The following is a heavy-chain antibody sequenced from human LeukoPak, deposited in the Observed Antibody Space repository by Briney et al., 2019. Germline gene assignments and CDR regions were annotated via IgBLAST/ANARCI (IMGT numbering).Heavy chain of an antibody. Sequence: PSETLSLTCAVSGGSISSGGYSWSWIRQPPGKGLEWIGYIYHSGSTYYNPSLKSRVTISVDRSKNQFSLKLSSVTAADTAVYYCARVHYGELDYWGQGTLVTVSS. D-gene: IGHD4-17*01. CDR3: ARVHYGELDY. CDR2: IYHSGST. CDR1: GGSISSGGYS. J-gene: IGHJ4*02. V-gene: IGHV4-30-2*01.